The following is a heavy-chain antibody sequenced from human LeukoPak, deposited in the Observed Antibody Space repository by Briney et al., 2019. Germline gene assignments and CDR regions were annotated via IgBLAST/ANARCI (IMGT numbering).Heavy chain of an antibody. J-gene: IGHJ6*02. CDR3: ATGGSYYYYGMDV. D-gene: IGHD1-26*01. CDR2: IIPIFGTA. V-gene: IGHV1-69*13. CDR1: GGTFSSYA. Sequence: ASVKVSCTASGGTFSSYAISWVRQAPGQGLEWMGGIIPIFGTANYAQKFQGRVTITADESTSTAYMELSSLRSEDTAVYYCATGGSYYYYGMDVWGQGTTVTVSS.